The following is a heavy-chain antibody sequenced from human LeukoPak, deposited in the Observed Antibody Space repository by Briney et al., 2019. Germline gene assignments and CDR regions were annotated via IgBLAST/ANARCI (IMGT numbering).Heavy chain of an antibody. D-gene: IGHD3-22*01. CDR2: ISRSSSYI. V-gene: IGHV3-21*01. Sequence: GGSLRLSCAASGFTFSSYTMNWVRQAPGRGLEWVSSISRSSSYIYYGDSVKGRFTISRDNAKNSLYLQMNSLRAEDTAVYYCARVAYYDSSGYYPVPFDYWGQGTLVTVSP. J-gene: IGHJ4*02. CDR3: ARVAYYDSSGYYPVPFDY. CDR1: GFTFSSYT.